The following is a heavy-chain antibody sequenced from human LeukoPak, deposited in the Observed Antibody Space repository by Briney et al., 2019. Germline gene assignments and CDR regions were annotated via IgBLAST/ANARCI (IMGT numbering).Heavy chain of an antibody. D-gene: IGHD6-6*01. CDR2: IIPILGIA. Sequence: GASVKVSCKASGYTFTSYYMHWVRQAPGQGLEWMGRIIPILGIANYAQKFQGRVTITADKSTSTAYMELSSLRSEDTAVYYCARRGSSAEDYWGQGTLVTVSS. CDR1: GYTFTSYY. V-gene: IGHV1-69*02. J-gene: IGHJ4*02. CDR3: ARRGSSAEDY.